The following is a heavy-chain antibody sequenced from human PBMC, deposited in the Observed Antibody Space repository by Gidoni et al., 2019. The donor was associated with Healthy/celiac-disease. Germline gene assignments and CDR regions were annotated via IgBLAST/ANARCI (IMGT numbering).Heavy chain of an antibody. J-gene: IGHJ4*02. CDR2: TYYRSKWYN. CDR1: GDSVSSNSAP. Sequence: QVQLQQSGPGLVKPSQTLSLTCAISGDSVSSNSAPWNWIRQSPSRGLEWLGRTYYRSKWYNDYAVSVKSRITINPDTSKNQFSLQLNSVTPEDTAVYYCAREGYDYVWGSYPIDYWGQGTLVTVSS. V-gene: IGHV6-1*01. D-gene: IGHD3-16*02. CDR3: AREGYDYVWGSYPIDY.